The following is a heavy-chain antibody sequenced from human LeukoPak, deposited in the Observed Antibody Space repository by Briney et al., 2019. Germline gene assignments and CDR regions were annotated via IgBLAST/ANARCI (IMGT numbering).Heavy chain of an antibody. V-gene: IGHV4-39*07. J-gene: IGHJ4*02. D-gene: IGHD4-17*01. CDR1: GGSIGSSSYY. CDR2: IFHSGST. CDR3: ARGEDGTGDYRPTYFDS. Sequence: SETLSLTCTVSGGSIGSSSYYWGWIRQPPGKGLEWIGNIFHSGSTYYNPSLKSRVTILVDTSKDQFSLQLTSVTAADTAVYYCARGEDGTGDYRPTYFDSWGQGTLVTVSS.